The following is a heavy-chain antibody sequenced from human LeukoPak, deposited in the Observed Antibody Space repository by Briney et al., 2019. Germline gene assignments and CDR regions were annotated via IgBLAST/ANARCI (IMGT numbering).Heavy chain of an antibody. V-gene: IGHV4-59*01. CDR2: IYYSGST. D-gene: IGHD1-26*01. Sequence: SETLSLTCTVSGGSISSYYLNWIRQPPGKGLEWIGYIYYSGSTNYSPSLKSRVTISVDTSKNQFSLKLSSVTAADTAVYYCARGYSGSYGRFDFWGQGTLVTVSS. J-gene: IGHJ4*02. CDR1: GGSISSYY. CDR3: ARGYSGSYGRFDF.